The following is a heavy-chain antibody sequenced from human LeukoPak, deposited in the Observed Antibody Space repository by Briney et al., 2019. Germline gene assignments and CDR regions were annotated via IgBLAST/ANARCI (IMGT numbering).Heavy chain of an antibody. CDR2: INHSGST. CDR3: ARIPPVTNIRYYFDY. J-gene: IGHJ4*02. D-gene: IGHD4-17*01. CDR1: GGSFSGYY. Sequence: SETLSLTCGVYGGSFSGYYWSWIRQPPGKGREWIGEINHSGSTNYNPSLKSRVTISVDTSKNQFSLKLSSVTAADTAVYYCARIPPVTNIRYYFDYWGQGTLVTVSS. V-gene: IGHV4-34*01.